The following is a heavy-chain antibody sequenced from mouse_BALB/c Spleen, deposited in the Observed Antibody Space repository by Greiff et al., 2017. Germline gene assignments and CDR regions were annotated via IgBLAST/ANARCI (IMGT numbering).Heavy chain of an antibody. CDR2: ISSGSSTI. CDR3: ARSIYYGNYVNYFDY. D-gene: IGHD2-1*01. J-gene: IGHJ2*01. CDR1: GFTFSSFG. Sequence: EVQGVESGGGLVKPGGSLKLSCAASGFTFSSFGMHWVRQAPEKGLEWVAYISSGSSTIYYADTVKGRFTIARDNPKNTLFLQMTSLRSEDTAMYYCARSIYYGNYVNYFDYWGQGTTLTVSS. V-gene: IGHV5-17*02.